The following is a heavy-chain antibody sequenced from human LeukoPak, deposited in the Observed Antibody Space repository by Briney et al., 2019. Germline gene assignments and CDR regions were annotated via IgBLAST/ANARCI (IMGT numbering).Heavy chain of an antibody. J-gene: IGHJ4*02. CDR1: GFTFSSYA. Sequence: GGSLRLSCAASGFTFSSYAMSWVRQAPGKGLEWVSAISGSGGSTYYADSVKGRFTISRDNSKNTLYLRMNSLRAEDTAVYYCAKGRIFGVVIEDWGQGTLVTVSS. V-gene: IGHV3-23*01. CDR2: ISGSGGST. CDR3: AKGRIFGVVIED. D-gene: IGHD3-3*01.